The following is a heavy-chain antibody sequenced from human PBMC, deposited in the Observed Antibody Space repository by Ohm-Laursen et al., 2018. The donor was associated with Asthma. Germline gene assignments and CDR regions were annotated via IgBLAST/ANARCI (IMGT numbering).Heavy chain of an antibody. J-gene: IGHJ4*02. V-gene: IGHV4-31*03. D-gene: IGHD3-22*01. Sequence: TLSLTCTVSGDSISSGNNYWSWIRQHPGKGLEWIGYIYYSGITYSNPSLRSRVSISVDTSKNQFSLKLSPVTAADTAVYYCARRTFYYESTGYYFFDHWGQGALVTVSS. CDR3: ARRTFYYESTGYYFFDH. CDR2: IYYSGIT. CDR1: GDSISSGNNY.